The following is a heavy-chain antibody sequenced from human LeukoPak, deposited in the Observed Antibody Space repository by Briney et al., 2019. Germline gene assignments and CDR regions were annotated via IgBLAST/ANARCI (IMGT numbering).Heavy chain of an antibody. Sequence: GGSLRLSCAASGFTFSSYSMNWVREAPGKGLEWVSSISSSSSYIYYADSVKGRFTISRDNAKNSLYLQMNSLRAEDTAVYYCARALYYYGSGSLYGMDVWGQGTTVTVSS. CDR2: ISSSSSYI. V-gene: IGHV3-21*01. J-gene: IGHJ6*02. CDR1: GFTFSSYS. D-gene: IGHD3-10*01. CDR3: ARALYYYGSGSLYGMDV.